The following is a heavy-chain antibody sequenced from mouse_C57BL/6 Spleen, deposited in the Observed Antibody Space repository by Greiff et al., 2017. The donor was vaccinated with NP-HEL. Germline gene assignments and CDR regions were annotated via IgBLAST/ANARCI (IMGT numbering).Heavy chain of an antibody. CDR3: TSELGRTHYFDY. CDR2: IDPETGGT. CDR1: GYTFTDYE. V-gene: IGHV1-15*01. Sequence: VKLMESGAELVRPGASVTLSCKASGYTFTDYEMHWVKQTPVHGLEWIGAIDPETGGTAYNQKFKGKAILTADKSSSTAYMELRSLTSEDSAVYYCTSELGRTHYFDYWGQGTTLTVSS. D-gene: IGHD4-1*01. J-gene: IGHJ2*01.